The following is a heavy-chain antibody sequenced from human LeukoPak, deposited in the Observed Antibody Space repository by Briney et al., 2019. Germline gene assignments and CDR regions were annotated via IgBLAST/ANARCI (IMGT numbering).Heavy chain of an antibody. CDR1: GGSFSGYY. J-gene: IGHJ4*02. D-gene: IGHD2-15*01. CDR3: TRGRWELRFGY. V-gene: IGHV4-34*01. Sequence: SQTLSLTCAVYGGSFSGYYWSWIRQPPGKGLEWIGEINHSGSTNYNPSLKSRVTISVDTSKNQFSLKLNSVTAADTAVYYCTRGRWELRFGYWGRGTLVTVSS. CDR2: INHSGST.